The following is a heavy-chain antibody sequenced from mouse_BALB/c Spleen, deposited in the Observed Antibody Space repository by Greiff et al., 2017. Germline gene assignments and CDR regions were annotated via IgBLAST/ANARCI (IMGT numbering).Heavy chain of an antibody. CDR1: GFNIKDTY. Sequence: VQLKQSGAELVKPGASVKLSCTASGFNIKDTYMHWVKQRPEQGLEWIGRIDPANGNTKYDPKFQGKATITADTSSNTAYLQLSSLTSEDTAVYYCASDYDDSFDYWGQGTTLTVSS. J-gene: IGHJ2*01. D-gene: IGHD2-4*01. V-gene: IGHV14-3*02. CDR3: ASDYDDSFDY. CDR2: IDPANGNT.